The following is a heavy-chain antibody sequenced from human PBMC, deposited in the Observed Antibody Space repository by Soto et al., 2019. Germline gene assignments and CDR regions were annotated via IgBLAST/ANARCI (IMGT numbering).Heavy chain of an antibody. CDR3: AKDLGRTTNAFDF. D-gene: IGHD7-27*01. Sequence: EVQLVESGGGLVKPGGSLRLSCVASGFSFYTYSIHWVRQAPGKGLEWVSSISSSGSYISYADSVKGRFTISRDNAKNSLHLQMDSLRAEDTAMYFCAKDLGRTTNAFDFWGQGTMVTVSS. V-gene: IGHV3-21*01. CDR1: GFSFYTYS. CDR2: ISSSGSYI. J-gene: IGHJ3*01.